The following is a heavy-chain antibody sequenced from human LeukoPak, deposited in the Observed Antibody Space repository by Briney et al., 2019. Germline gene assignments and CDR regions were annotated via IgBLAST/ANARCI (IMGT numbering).Heavy chain of an antibody. J-gene: IGHJ4*02. V-gene: IGHV3-23*01. D-gene: IGHD3-10*01. CDR1: GFTFSSYW. CDR2: ISGSGDST. CDR3: AAEGLVWFGELSY. Sequence: PGGSLRLSCAASGFTFSSYWMHWVRQAPGKGLEWVSAISGSGDSTYYADSVKGRFTISRDNSKNTLFLQMNSLRVEDTAVYYCAAEGLVWFGELSYRGQGNLVTVSS.